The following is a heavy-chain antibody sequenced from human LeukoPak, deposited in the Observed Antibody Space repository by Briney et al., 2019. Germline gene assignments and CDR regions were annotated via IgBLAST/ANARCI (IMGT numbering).Heavy chain of an antibody. D-gene: IGHD6-19*01. J-gene: IGHJ4*02. CDR1: GYSISSDYY. Sequence: PSETLSLTCTVSGYSISSDYYWGWIRQPPGKGLEWIGSIYHSGSTYYKPSLKSRVTISVDTSKNQFSLRLRSVTAADTAMYYCARARRQWLVGANIRGDNPPYYYDYWGQGILVTVSS. V-gene: IGHV4-38-2*02. CDR3: ARARRQWLVGANIRGDNPPYYYDY. CDR2: IYHSGST.